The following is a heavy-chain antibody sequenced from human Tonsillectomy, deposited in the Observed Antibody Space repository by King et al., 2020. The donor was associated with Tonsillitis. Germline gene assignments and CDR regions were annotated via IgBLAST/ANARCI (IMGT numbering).Heavy chain of an antibody. CDR2: IWYDGSNK. Sequence: VQLVESGGGLVQPGRSLRLSCAASGFTFSNYGMHWVRQAPGKGLEWVAVIWYDGSNKYYAESLKGRFTISRDNSQNTLYLQMSSLRAEETAVYYCARDREGLDYWGQGTLVTVSS. CDR1: GFTFSNYG. J-gene: IGHJ4*02. CDR3: ARDREGLDY. V-gene: IGHV3-33*01.